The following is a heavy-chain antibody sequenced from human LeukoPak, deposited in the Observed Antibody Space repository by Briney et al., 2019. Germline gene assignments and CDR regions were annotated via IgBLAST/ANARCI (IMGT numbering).Heavy chain of an antibody. D-gene: IGHD3-9*01. CDR2: IHYTGST. J-gene: IGHJ3*02. CDR1: GGSISSYY. V-gene: IGHV4-59*12. CDR3: ARDQLNYDILTGYSHDAFDI. Sequence: SETLSLTCTVSGGSISSYYWSWIRQSPGKGLECIGYIHYTGSTNYNPSLKSRVTISVETSKNQFSLKLSSVTAADTAVYYCARDQLNYDILTGYSHDAFDIWGQGTMVTVSS.